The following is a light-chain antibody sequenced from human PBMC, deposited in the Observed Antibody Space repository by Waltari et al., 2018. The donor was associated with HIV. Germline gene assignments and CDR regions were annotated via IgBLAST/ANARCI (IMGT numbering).Light chain of an antibody. J-gene: IGLJ3*02. CDR2: KDT. Sequence: SNELTQPPSVSVSPGQTARITCSGDALANPSTYWFQQKPGQAPVLVIYKDTERPSGIPERFSGSRSGTTVKLTISGVQAEDEADYYCQSGGSSGSWVFGGGTKLTVL. V-gene: IGLV3-25*03. CDR3: QSGGSSGSWV. CDR1: ALANPS.